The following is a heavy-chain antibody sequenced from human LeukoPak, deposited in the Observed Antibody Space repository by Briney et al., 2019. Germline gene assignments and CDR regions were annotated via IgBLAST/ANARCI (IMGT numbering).Heavy chain of an antibody. CDR1: RYSFTSYW. CDR2: IYPGDSDT. Sequence: GESLKISCKGSRYSFTSYWIGWVRQMPGKGLEWMGIIYPGDSDTRYSPSFQGQVTISADKSISTAYLQWSSLKASDTAMYYCARQGSDNYYYYYMDVWGKGTTVTVSS. CDR3: ARQGSDNYYYYYMDV. V-gene: IGHV5-51*01. J-gene: IGHJ6*03.